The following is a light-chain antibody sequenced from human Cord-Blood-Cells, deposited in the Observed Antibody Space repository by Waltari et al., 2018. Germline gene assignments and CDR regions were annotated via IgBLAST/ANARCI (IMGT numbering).Light chain of an antibody. CDR1: SSNIGAGYD. CDR2: GNS. Sequence: QSVLTQPPSVSGAPGQRVTISCTGSSSNIGAGYDVHWYQQLPGTAPKPLIYGNSNRPSGVPDRFSGSKSGTSASLAITGLQAEDEADYYCQSYDSSLSALWVFGGGTKLTVL. CDR3: QSYDSSLSALWV. J-gene: IGLJ3*02. V-gene: IGLV1-40*01.